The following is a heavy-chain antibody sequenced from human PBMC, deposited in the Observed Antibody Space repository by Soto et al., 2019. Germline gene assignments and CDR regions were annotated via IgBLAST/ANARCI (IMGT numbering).Heavy chain of an antibody. CDR2: ISSNGGST. J-gene: IGHJ6*03. CDR1: GFTFSNYA. D-gene: IGHD6-13*01. CDR3: AREAAAGSVYYFYMDV. Sequence: PGGSLRLSCAASGFTFSNYAMHWVRQAPGRGLEYVSAISSNGGSTYYANSVEGRFTISRDNSKNTLYLQMGSLRAEDMALYYCAREAAAGSVYYFYMDVWGKGTTVTVSS. V-gene: IGHV3-64*01.